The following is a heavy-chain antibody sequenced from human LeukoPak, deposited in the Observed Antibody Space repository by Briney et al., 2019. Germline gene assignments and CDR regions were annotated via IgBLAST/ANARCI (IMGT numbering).Heavy chain of an antibody. J-gene: IGHJ4*02. D-gene: IGHD2-2*01. V-gene: IGHV4-38-2*02. CDR3: ARVARCTSCFDVDY. Sequence: PSETLSLTCTASGYSISSGYFWGWIRQPPGKGLEWIGGFFLKGSTYYNPSLKSRVTISVDTSKNQFSLTLSSVTAADTAVYYCARVARCTSCFDVDYWGQGTLVTVSS. CDR2: FFLKGST. CDR1: GYSISSGYF.